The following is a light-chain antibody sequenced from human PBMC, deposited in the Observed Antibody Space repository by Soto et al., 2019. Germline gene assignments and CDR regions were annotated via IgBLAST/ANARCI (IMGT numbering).Light chain of an antibody. CDR1: SSDVGGYNH. V-gene: IGLV2-14*01. J-gene: IGLJ1*01. CDR2: EVS. Sequence: QSVLTQPASVSGSPGQSITISCTGTSSDVGGYNHVSWYQHHPGKAPKLMIYEVSNRPSGVSNRFSGSKSGNTASLTISGLQADDEAAYYCNSNKSSNTRVFGTGTKVTVL. CDR3: NSNKSSNTRV.